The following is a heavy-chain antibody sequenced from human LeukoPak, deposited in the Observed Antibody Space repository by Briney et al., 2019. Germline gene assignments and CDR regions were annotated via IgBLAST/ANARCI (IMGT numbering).Heavy chain of an antibody. D-gene: IGHD3-22*01. CDR2: IYYSGST. V-gene: IGHV4-59*08. J-gene: IGHJ6*02. CDR3: ARYPRDSSGLYYYYYGMDV. Sequence: PSETLSLTCTVSGGSISSYYWSWIRQPPGKGLEWIGYIYYSGSTNYNPSLKSRVTISVDTSKNQFSLKLSSVTAADTAVYCCARYPRDSSGLYYYYYGMDVWGQGTTVTVSS. CDR1: GGSISSYY.